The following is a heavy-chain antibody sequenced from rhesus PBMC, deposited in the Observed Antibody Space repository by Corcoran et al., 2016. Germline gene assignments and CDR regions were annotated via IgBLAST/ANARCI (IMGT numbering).Heavy chain of an antibody. D-gene: IGHD2-21*01. Sequence: QLQLQESGPGLVKPSETLSLTCAVSGGSISSSYWSWIRQAPGKGLEWIGAIYGSARTTPYNPSLKSRITLSVDTSKNQLSLQLSSVTAADTAVYYCARVGLGPNRFDVWGAGVLVTVSS. V-gene: IGHV4-169*01. CDR2: IYGSARTT. J-gene: IGHJ5-1*01. CDR3: ARVGLGPNRFDV. CDR1: GGSISSSY.